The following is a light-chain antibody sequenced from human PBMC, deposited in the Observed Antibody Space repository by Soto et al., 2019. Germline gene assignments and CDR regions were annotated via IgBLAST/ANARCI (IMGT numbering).Light chain of an antibody. J-gene: IGKJ4*01. CDR2: GAS. V-gene: IGKV3-15*01. Sequence: ELVMTQSPATLSVSPGERATLSCRASQSVSSNLAWYQQTPGQAPRLLIYGASTRATGIPARFSGSGSWTEFTLTISSMQSEDVAVYYCQQYNNWPPLTFGGGTKVEIK. CDR1: QSVSSN. CDR3: QQYNNWPPLT.